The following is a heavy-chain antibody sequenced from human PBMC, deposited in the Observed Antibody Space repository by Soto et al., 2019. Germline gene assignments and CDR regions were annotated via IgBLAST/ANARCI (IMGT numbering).Heavy chain of an antibody. CDR2: IYPGDFDT. Sequence: GESLKISCKGSGYSFSTYWIAWVRQMPGKGLEWMGIIYPGDFDTRYSPSFQGQVTISVDKSISTAYLQWSSLKASDTAMYYCARASWKFVGPYYLDYWGQGTQVTVSS. D-gene: IGHD1-1*01. V-gene: IGHV5-51*01. CDR1: GYSFSTYW. J-gene: IGHJ4*02. CDR3: ARASWKFVGPYYLDY.